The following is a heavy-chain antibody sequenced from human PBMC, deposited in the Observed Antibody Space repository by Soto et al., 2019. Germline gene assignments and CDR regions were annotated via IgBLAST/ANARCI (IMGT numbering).Heavy chain of an antibody. CDR3: ATVYYDSSGYNWFDP. V-gene: IGHV1-24*01. CDR2: FDPEDGET. CDR1: GDTINELS. D-gene: IGHD3-22*01. J-gene: IGHJ5*02. Sequence: ASVKVSCKDSGDTINELSIHWVRQDPRKGLEWMGGFDPEDGETIYAQKFQGRVTMTEDTSTDTVYMELSSLRSEDTAVYYCATVYYDSSGYNWFDPWGQGTLVTVSS.